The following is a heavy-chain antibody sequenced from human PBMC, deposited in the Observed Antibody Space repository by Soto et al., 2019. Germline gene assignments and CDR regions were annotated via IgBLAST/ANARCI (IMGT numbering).Heavy chain of an antibody. CDR3: ARGTANRYSSSWFPSPPNHKNNFDY. J-gene: IGHJ4*02. CDR1: GGSISSSSYY. D-gene: IGHD6-13*01. V-gene: IGHV4-39*01. Sequence: SETLSLTCTVSGGSISSSSYYWGWIRQPPGKGLEWIGSIYYSGSTYYNPSLKSRVTISVDTSKNQFSLKLSSVTAADTAVYYCARGTANRYSSSWFPSPPNHKNNFDYWGQGTLVTVSS. CDR2: IYYSGST.